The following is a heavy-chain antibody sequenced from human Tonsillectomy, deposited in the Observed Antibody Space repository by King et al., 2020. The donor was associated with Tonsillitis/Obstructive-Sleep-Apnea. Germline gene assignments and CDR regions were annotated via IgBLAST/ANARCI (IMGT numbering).Heavy chain of an antibody. D-gene: IGHD6-19*01. CDR2: IYFSGGT. J-gene: IGHJ5*02. CDR1: GGSIRSHY. V-gene: IGHV4-59*11. Sequence: QLQESGPGLVKPSETLSLTCTVSGGSIRSHYWTWIRQPPGRGLEWIGHIYFSGGTSYNPSLQSRVTISEDTSKNQFSLRLSSVTAADTAVYYCARDWGGSGWTGVNWFDPWGQGTLVTVSS. CDR3: ARDWGGSGWTGVNWFDP.